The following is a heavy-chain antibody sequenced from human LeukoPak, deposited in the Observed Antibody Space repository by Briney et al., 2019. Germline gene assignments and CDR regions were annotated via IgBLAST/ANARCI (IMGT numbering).Heavy chain of an antibody. CDR2: IYYSGST. D-gene: IGHD3-16*01. CDR1: GGSISSSSYY. Sequence: SETLSLTCTVSGGSISSSSYYWGWIRQPPGKGLEWIGSIYYSGSTYYTPSLKSRVTISVDTSKNQFSLKLSSVTAADTAVYYCARPRAAMLYFDYWGQGTLVTVSS. J-gene: IGHJ4*02. CDR3: ARPRAAMLYFDY. V-gene: IGHV4-39*01.